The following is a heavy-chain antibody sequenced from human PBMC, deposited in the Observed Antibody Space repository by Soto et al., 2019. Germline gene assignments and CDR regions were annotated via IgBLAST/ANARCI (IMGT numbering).Heavy chain of an antibody. Sequence: QVQLVQSGAEVKKPGASVKVSCKASGDTFTSYDINWVRQATGQGLEWMGWMNPKNGNTGYAQKFQGRVTMTRNTSITTAYMELSSLRSEDPAVYYCAKAGWLGWFDPWGQGTLVTVSS. CDR3: AKAGWLGWFDP. V-gene: IGHV1-8*01. CDR1: GDTFTSYD. D-gene: IGHD1-1*01. J-gene: IGHJ5*02. CDR2: MNPKNGNT.